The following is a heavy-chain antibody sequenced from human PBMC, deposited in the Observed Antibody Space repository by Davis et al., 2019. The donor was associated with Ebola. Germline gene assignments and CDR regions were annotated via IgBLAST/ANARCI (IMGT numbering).Heavy chain of an antibody. CDR2: IYPDNSDT. CDR1: GYSFPSYW. CDR3: ARLGYSSGWSVSYFDY. D-gene: IGHD6-19*01. J-gene: IGHJ4*02. V-gene: IGHV5-51*01. Sequence: WESPKTPWNGSGYSFPSYWLGWVRQMPGKGLEWIALIYPDNSDTRYSPSFQGQVTISADKSISTAYLQWSSLKASDTAMYYCARLGYSSGWSVSYFDYWGQGTLVTVSS.